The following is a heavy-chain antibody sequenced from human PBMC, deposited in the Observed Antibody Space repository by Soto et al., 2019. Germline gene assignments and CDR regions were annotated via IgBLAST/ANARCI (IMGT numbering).Heavy chain of an antibody. CDR3: ARVASSSSWHIPHFDQ. Sequence: GGSLRLSCAASGFMFRSYAMHWVRQAPGKGLEWVAGIWYDGSTKYYGDSVKGRYSISRDNSKNMLDLQMNSLRAEDTAVYYCARVASSSSWHIPHFDQWGQGTLVTVSS. D-gene: IGHD6-13*01. V-gene: IGHV3-33*01. CDR1: GFMFRSYA. J-gene: IGHJ4*02. CDR2: IWYDGSTK.